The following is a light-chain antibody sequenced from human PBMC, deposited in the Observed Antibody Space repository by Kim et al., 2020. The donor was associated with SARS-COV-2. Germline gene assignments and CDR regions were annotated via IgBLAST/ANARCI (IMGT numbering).Light chain of an antibody. CDR3: QQANSFPIT. CDR2: AAS. Sequence: ASVGDRVTITCRASQDISSWLAWYQQKPGKAPKLLISAASTLKSGVPSRFSGSGSGTDFTLTISGLQSEDFATYFCQQANSFPITFGQGTRLEIK. J-gene: IGKJ5*01. CDR1: QDISSW. V-gene: IGKV1D-12*01.